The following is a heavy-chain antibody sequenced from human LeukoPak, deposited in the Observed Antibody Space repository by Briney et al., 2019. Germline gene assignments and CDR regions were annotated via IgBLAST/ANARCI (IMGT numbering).Heavy chain of an antibody. D-gene: IGHD6-6*01. CDR2: INPNSGGT. J-gene: IGHJ6*03. Sequence: ASVKVSCKASGGTFSSYAISWVRQAPGQGLEWMGWINPNSGGTNYAQKFQGRVTMTRDTSISTAYMELSRLRSDDTAVYYCARRFVPRPLYYYYMDVWGKGTTVTVSS. V-gene: IGHV1-2*02. CDR1: GGTFSSYA. CDR3: ARRFVPRPLYYYYMDV.